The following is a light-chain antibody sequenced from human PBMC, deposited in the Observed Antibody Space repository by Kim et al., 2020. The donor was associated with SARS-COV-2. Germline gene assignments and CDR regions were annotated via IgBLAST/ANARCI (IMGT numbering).Light chain of an antibody. V-gene: IGLV2-23*01. CDR2: EDT. J-gene: IGLJ1*01. CDR3: CSYAGSNTYV. CDR1: SSDVGSYNL. Sequence: QSINISCTGTSSDVGSYNLVSWYQQHPGKAPKLMIYEDTTRPSEISNRFSGSKSGNTASLTISGLQAEDEADYYCCSYAGSNTYVFGTGTKVTVL.